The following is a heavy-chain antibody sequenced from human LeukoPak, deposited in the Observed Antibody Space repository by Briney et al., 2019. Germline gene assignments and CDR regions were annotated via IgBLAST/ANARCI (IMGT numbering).Heavy chain of an antibody. D-gene: IGHD1-14*01. Sequence: SETLSLTCAVSGYSISSGYYWGWIRQPPVKGLEWIGSIYHSGSTYYNPSLKSRVTISVDTSKNQFSLKLSSVTAADTAVYYCARRSGNVFDHWGQGTLVTVSS. CDR1: GYSISSGYY. V-gene: IGHV4-38-2*01. CDR2: IYHSGST. J-gene: IGHJ5*02. CDR3: ARRSGNVFDH.